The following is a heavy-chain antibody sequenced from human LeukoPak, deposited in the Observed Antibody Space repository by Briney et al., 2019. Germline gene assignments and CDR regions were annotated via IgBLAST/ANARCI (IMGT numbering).Heavy chain of an antibody. Sequence: ASVKVSCKASGYTFTSYDINWVRQATGQGLEWMGWMNPNSGNTGYAQKFQGRVTMTRSTSISTAYMELSSLRSENTAVYYCARVDGDWTDAFGIWGQGTMVTVSS. CDR2: MNPNSGNT. V-gene: IGHV1-8*01. CDR1: GYTFTSYD. J-gene: IGHJ3*02. D-gene: IGHD4-17*01. CDR3: ARVDGDWTDAFGI.